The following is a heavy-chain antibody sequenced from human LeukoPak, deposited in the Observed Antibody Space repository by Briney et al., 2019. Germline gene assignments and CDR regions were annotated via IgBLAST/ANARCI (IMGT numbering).Heavy chain of an antibody. CDR1: GYAFNGYY. CDR2: INPNSGGT. J-gene: IGHJ4*02. V-gene: IGHV1-2*02. Sequence: ALVKVSCKASGYAFNGYYIHWVRQAPGQGLEWMGWINPNSGGTDYAQKFQGRVTMTRDTSISTAYMELSRLRSDDTAVYYCARVWQFFDSGSYLLYWGRGTWSPSPQ. D-gene: IGHD3-10*01. CDR3: ARVWQFFDSGSYLLY.